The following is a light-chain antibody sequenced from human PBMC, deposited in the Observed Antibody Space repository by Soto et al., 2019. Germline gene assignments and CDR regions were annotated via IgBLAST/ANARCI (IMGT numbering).Light chain of an antibody. V-gene: IGKV2-30*02. CDR2: KVS. CDR1: QSPVHSDGIAY. J-gene: IGKJ5*01. CDR3: MQGTHWPIT. Sequence: VVMTQSPLSLPVTLGQPPSLSCRSNQSPVHSDGIAYFSWFKQKXGRSPRXLIYKVSNRDSGVPARFRGSGAGTDVALKISRVEAEDVGVYYCMQGTHWPITFGQGTRLEIK.